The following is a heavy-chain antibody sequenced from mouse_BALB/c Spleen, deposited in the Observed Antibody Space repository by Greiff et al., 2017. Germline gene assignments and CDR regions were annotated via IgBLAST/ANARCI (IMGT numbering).Heavy chain of an antibody. CDR1: GYTFTSYY. CDR2: INPSNGGT. V-gene: IGHV1S81*02. CDR3: TRDNDYDYAMDY. Sequence: QVTLNVSGAELVKPGASVKLSCKASGYTFTSYYMYWVKQRPGQGLEWIGEINPSNGGTNFNEKFKSKATLTVDKSSSTAYMQLSSLTSEDSAVYYCTRDNDYDYAMDYWGQGTSVTVSS. D-gene: IGHD2-4*01. J-gene: IGHJ4*01.